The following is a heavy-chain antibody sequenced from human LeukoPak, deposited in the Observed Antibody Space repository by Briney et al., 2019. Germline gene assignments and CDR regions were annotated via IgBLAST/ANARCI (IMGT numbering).Heavy chain of an antibody. J-gene: IGHJ4*02. CDR2: IDPNSTFK. V-gene: IGHV1-2*02. CDR1: GFTFTDHY. D-gene: IGHD2/OR15-2a*01. Sequence: GASMTVTCKSSGFTFTDHYIHWVRQAPGQGLEWMGYIDPNSTFKYTPHQFRGRGSMTRDATMSTAYMELTRLTSDDTAVYYCVREGEGPLSEVFDYWGQGTLVTVSS. CDR3: VREGEGPLSEVFDY.